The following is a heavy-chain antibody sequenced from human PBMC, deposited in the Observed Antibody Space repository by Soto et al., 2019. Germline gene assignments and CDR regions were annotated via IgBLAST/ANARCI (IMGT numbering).Heavy chain of an antibody. J-gene: IGHJ4*02. CDR1: GFTFGSYA. V-gene: IGHV3-23*01. Sequence: GSLRVSCXASGFTFGSYAMSWVRQAPGKGLEWVSTISGSGYSTYYADSVKGRFTISRDNSKNTLYLQMNSLRAEDTAVYYCAKVDVVGTAFDYWGQGTLVTVSS. D-gene: IGHD5-12*01. CDR2: ISGSGYST. CDR3: AKVDVVGTAFDY.